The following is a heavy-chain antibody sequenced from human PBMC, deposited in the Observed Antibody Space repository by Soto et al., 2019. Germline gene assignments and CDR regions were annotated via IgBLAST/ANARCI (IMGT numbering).Heavy chain of an antibody. D-gene: IGHD5-12*01. Sequence: GGSLRLSCAASGFTFSSFAMHWVRQAPGKGLEWVAVISYDGSNRYYADSVKGRFTISRDNSKNTLFLQMNSLRAEDTAVYYCARDRGRWLQSIDYWGQGTLVTVSS. CDR1: GFTFSSFA. J-gene: IGHJ4*02. CDR2: ISYDGSNR. CDR3: ARDRGRWLQSIDY. V-gene: IGHV3-30-3*01.